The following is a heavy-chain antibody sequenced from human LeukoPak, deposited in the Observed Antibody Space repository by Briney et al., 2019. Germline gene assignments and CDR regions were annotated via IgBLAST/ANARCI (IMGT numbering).Heavy chain of an antibody. V-gene: IGHV1-46*01. D-gene: IGHD3-9*01. CDR2: INPSGGST. J-gene: IGHJ3*02. CDR1: GYTFTSYY. Sequence: ASVKVSCKASGYTFTSYYMHWVRQAPGQGLEWMGIINPSGGSTSYAQKFQGRVTMTRDTSTSTVYMELSSLRSDDTAVYYCYYDILTGYPDAFDIWGQGTMVTVSS. CDR3: YYDILTGYPDAFDI.